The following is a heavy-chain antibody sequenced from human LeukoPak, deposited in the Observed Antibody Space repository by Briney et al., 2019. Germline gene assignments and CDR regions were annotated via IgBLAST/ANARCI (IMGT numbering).Heavy chain of an antibody. CDR3: ARDVRGSDVHDYYYFDY. Sequence: ASVKVSCKATGYTFTGAYLHWVRQAPGRGFEWMGWISPKSGGTKYAPNFQGRVTMTTDTSISTAYLEVSSLKSDDTAVYYCARDVRGSDVHDYYYFDYWGQGTLVTVSS. D-gene: IGHD2/OR15-2a*01. V-gene: IGHV1-2*02. J-gene: IGHJ4*02. CDR1: GYTFTGAY. CDR2: ISPKSGGT.